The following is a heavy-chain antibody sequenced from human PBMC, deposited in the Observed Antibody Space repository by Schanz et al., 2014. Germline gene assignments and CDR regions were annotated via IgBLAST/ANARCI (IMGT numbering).Heavy chain of an antibody. D-gene: IGHD2-21*01. J-gene: IGHJ4*02. CDR2: ISGSGGDSV. CDR3: AREFVN. Sequence: EVHLVESGGSLVQPGGSLRLSCVASGFSFSNYSMNWVRQAPGKGLEWLSHISGSGGDSVDYADSVKGRFTISRDNTRNSLYLQMHSLRVDDTAVYYCAREFVNWGQGTLVTVSS. CDR1: GFSFSNYS. V-gene: IGHV3-48*04.